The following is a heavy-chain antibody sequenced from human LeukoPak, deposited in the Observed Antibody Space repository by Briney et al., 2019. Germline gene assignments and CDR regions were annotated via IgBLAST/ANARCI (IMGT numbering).Heavy chain of an antibody. Sequence: SETLSLTCSVSGGSFSNYFWSWVRQPAGKGLEWIGRIYPSGDTNYNPSLKSRVTLSVDTSKTHFYLSLSSVTAADTAVYYCAREDSGSYYNYYYFYMDVWGKGTTVTISS. CDR3: AREDSGSYYNYYYFYMDV. CDR1: GGSFSNYF. J-gene: IGHJ6*03. CDR2: IYPSGDT. D-gene: IGHD3-10*01. V-gene: IGHV4-4*07.